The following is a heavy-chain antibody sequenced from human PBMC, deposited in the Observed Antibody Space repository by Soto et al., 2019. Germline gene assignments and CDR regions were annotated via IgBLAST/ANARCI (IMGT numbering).Heavy chain of an antibody. Sequence: QVQLVESGGGVVQPGRSLRLSCAASGFTFSSYGMHWVRQAPGKGLEWVAVISYDGGNKYYSDSVKGRFTISRDNSENTLCLQMNSLRAEDTAVYYCAKDRQGGSAHGMDVWGQGTTVTVSS. V-gene: IGHV3-30*18. CDR1: GFTFSSYG. J-gene: IGHJ6*02. CDR2: ISYDGGNK. D-gene: IGHD1-26*01. CDR3: AKDRQGGSAHGMDV.